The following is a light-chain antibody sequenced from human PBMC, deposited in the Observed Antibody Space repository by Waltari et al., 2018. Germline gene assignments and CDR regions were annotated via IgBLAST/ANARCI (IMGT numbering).Light chain of an antibody. V-gene: IGKV3-11*01. CDR3: QQRGNWRLT. J-gene: IGKJ5*01. CDR1: RSVITY. Sequence: IVLTQSPATLSLSPGERATLSCRASRSVITYLAWYQQKPGQAPRLLIYDASKRATGIPARFSGSVSGTDFALTISSVEPEDCAVYYCQQRGNWRLTFGQGTRLEIK. CDR2: DAS.